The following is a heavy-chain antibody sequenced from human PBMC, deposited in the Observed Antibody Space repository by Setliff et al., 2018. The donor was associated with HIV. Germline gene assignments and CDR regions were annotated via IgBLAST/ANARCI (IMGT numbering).Heavy chain of an antibody. CDR3: ARQVGEGKWYLDS. CDR1: GAPISSYY. J-gene: IGHJ4*01. CDR2: IYDSGYT. D-gene: IGHD1-26*01. Sequence: SETLSLTCKVSGAPISSYYWNWIRQPPGKGLEWIGYIYDSGYTNYKPSLKSRVTISIDTSENLFSLKLSGVTAADTAIYYCARQVGEGKWYLDSWGHGTLVTVSS. V-gene: IGHV4-59*08.